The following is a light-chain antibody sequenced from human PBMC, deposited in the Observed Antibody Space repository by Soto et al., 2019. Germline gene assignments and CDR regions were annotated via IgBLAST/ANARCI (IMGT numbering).Light chain of an antibody. CDR3: QQFDSSRVYS. CDR2: GGS. Sequence: EIVLTQSPVTLSLSPGERATLSCRASQSVTSTYLAWYQQKPGQSPRLIIYGGSTRASGFPDRFSGGGSGTDSTLTISRLEPEDSAVYYCHCQQFDSSRVYSFGQGTKLEI. CDR1: QSVTSTY. J-gene: IGKJ2*03. V-gene: IGKV3-20*01.